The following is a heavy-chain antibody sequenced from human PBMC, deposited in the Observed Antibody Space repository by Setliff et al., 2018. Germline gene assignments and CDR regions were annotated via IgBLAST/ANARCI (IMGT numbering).Heavy chain of an antibody. D-gene: IGHD3-16*01. CDR3: VRAVVIGGSKPLDS. J-gene: IGHJ4*02. CDR1: GFSISDHY. CDR2: TKNKANAGYM. Sequence: GGSLRLSCAASGFSISDHYMDWVRQAPGKGLEWVGRTKNKANAGYMEYAASVKDRFIISRDDSKNSLYLQMYSLKSDDTAVYYCVRAVVIGGSKPLDSGAQGTLVTVSS. V-gene: IGHV3-72*01.